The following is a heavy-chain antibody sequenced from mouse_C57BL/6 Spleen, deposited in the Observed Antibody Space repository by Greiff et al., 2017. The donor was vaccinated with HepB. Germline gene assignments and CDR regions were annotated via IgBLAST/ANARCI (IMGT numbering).Heavy chain of an antibody. D-gene: IGHD2-5*01. V-gene: IGHV14-1*01. CDR1: GFNIKDYY. CDR3: TTGPYSNSFAY. CDR2: IDPEDGDT. J-gene: IGHJ3*01. Sequence: VQLKQSGAELVRPGASVKLSCTASGFNIKDYYMHWVKQRPEQGLEWIGRIDPEDGDTEYAPKFQGKATMTADTSSNTAYLQLSSLTSEDTAVYYCTTGPYSNSFAYWGQGTLVTVAA.